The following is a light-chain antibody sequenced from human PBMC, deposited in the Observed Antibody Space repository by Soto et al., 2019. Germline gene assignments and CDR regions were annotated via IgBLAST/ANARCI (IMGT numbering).Light chain of an antibody. V-gene: IGLV2-8*01. J-gene: IGLJ3*02. CDR1: SSDVGAYNY. CDR2: EVS. CDR3: ISYAGSSIWV. Sequence: QSALNQPPSASGSPGQSVTISCTGTSSDVGAYNYVSWYQQHPGKAPKLMIYEVSKRPSGVPDRFSGSKSGNTASLTVSGLQAEDEADYYCISYAGSSIWVFGGGTKLTVL.